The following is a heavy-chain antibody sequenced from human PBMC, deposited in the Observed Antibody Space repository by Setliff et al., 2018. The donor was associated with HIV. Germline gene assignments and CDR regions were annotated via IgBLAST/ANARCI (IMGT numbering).Heavy chain of an antibody. CDR2: IYTSGST. CDR3: ARGYCSGGSCYSDAFDI. Sequence: SETLSLTCTVSGGSISSYYWSWIRQPPGKGLEWIGYIYTSGSTNYNPSLKSRVTISVDTSKNQFSLKLSSVTAADTAVYYCARGYCSGGSCYSDAFDIWGQGTMVTVS. CDR1: GGSISSYY. V-gene: IGHV4-4*08. D-gene: IGHD2-15*01. J-gene: IGHJ3*02.